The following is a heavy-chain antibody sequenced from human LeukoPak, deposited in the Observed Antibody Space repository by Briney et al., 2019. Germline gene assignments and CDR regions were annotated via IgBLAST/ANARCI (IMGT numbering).Heavy chain of an antibody. D-gene: IGHD3-22*01. J-gene: IGHJ4*02. Sequence: SETLSLTCAVYGGSFSGYYWSWIRQPPGKGLEWIGYIYYSGSTNYNPSLKSRVTVSVDTSKNQFSLKLSSVTAADTAVYYCASLDSSGYYRFDYWGQGTLVTVSS. CDR2: IYYSGST. V-gene: IGHV4-59*08. CDR1: GGSFSGYY. CDR3: ASLDSSGYYRFDY.